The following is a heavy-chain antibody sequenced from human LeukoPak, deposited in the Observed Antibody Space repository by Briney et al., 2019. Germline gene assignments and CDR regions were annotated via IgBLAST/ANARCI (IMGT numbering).Heavy chain of an antibody. CDR3: ARDGSRYYDFWSGYSTPQENWFDP. Sequence: GGSLRLSCAASGFTFSSYAMHWVRQAPGKGLEWVAVISYDGSNKYYADSVKGRFTISRDNSKNTLYLQMNSLRAEDTAVYYCARDGSRYYDFWSGYSTPQENWFDPWGQGTLVTVSS. V-gene: IGHV3-30-3*01. D-gene: IGHD3-3*01. CDR2: ISYDGSNK. J-gene: IGHJ5*02. CDR1: GFTFSSYA.